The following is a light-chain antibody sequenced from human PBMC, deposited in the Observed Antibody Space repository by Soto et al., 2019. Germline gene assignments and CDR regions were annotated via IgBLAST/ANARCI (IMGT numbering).Light chain of an antibody. CDR2: GVS. V-gene: IGKV3-20*01. J-gene: IGKJ2*01. Sequence: EIVLTQFPGTLSLSPGERATLSCRASQSVSSSNLAWYQQRPGQAPRVLIYGVSNRATGIPDRFSGSGSGTDFTLTISRLEPEDFAVYYCQQYDTSPNTFGQGTKLEIK. CDR3: QQYDTSPNT. CDR1: QSVSSSN.